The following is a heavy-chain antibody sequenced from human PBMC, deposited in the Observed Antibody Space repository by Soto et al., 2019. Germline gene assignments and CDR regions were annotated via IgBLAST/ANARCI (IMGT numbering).Heavy chain of an antibody. CDR2: INPNSGGT. D-gene: IGHD3-10*01. Sequence: ASVKVSCKASGYTFTGYYMHWVRQAPGQGLEWMGWINPNSGGTNYAQKFQGWVTMTRDTSISTAYMELSRLRSDDTAVYYCARDVYYGSGRYSQLEIWGQGTMVTVSS. CDR1: GYTFTGYY. V-gene: IGHV1-2*04. CDR3: ARDVYYGSGRYSQLEI. J-gene: IGHJ3*02.